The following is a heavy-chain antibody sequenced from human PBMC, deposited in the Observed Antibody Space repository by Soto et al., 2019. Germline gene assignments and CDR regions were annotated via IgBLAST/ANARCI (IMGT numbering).Heavy chain of an antibody. V-gene: IGHV3-30-3*01. J-gene: IGHJ6*02. CDR3: ARDEGIAAAGEDYYYYYGMDV. CDR2: ISYDGSNK. D-gene: IGHD6-13*01. Sequence: GVSLRLSFAASGFTFSSYAMHWVRQAPGKGLEWVAVISYDGSNKYYADSVKGRFTISRDNSKNTLYLQMNSLRAEDTAVYYCARDEGIAAAGEDYYYYYGMDVWGQGTTVTVSS. CDR1: GFTFSSYA.